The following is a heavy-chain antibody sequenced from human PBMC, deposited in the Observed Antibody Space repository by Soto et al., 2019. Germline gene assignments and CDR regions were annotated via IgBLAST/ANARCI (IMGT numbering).Heavy chain of an antibody. J-gene: IGHJ5*02. CDR3: ARDWSIAARSGVRFDP. CDR1: GDSVSSNSAA. V-gene: IGHV6-1*01. D-gene: IGHD6-6*01. CDR2: SYYRYNWYT. Sequence: SPTLTLTCAISGDSVSSNSAAWNWIRQSPSRGLELLGRSYYRYNWYTDYAVSVKSRITINPDTSKNQFSLQLHSVTPDDTALYDCARDWSIAARSGVRFDPWGQGSLGTV.